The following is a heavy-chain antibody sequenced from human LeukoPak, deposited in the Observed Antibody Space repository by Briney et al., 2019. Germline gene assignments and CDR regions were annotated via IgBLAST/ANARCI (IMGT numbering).Heavy chain of an antibody. CDR2: IYTSGST. J-gene: IGHJ4*02. Sequence: WETLSLTCTDSGGLVSSYYQSWIRQPAGKGLEWIGRIYTSGSTNYNPSLKSRVTMSVDTYKNQFSLKLSSVTAADTAVYYCARTHPRNTFDLWGRGPLVSVSS. CDR1: GGLVSSYY. D-gene: IGHD2/OR15-2a*01. V-gene: IGHV4-4*07. CDR3: ARTHPRNTFDL.